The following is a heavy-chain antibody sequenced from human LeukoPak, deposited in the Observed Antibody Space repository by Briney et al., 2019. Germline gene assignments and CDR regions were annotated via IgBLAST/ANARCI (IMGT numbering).Heavy chain of an antibody. V-gene: IGHV1-8*01. CDR3: ARGLRRFGELLGY. Sequence: GASVKVSCKASGYTFTSYDINWVRRAPGQGLEWMGWMNPNSGNTGYAQKFQGRVTMTRNTSISAAYMELRSLRSDDTAVYYCARGLRRFGELLGYWGQGTLVTVSS. J-gene: IGHJ4*02. CDR1: GYTFTSYD. CDR2: MNPNSGNT. D-gene: IGHD3-10*01.